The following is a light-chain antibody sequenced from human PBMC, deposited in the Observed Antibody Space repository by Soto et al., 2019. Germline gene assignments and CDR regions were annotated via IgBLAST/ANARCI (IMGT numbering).Light chain of an antibody. V-gene: IGKV3-20*01. CDR3: QQYGSSPVIT. CDR2: GAS. CDR1: QSVSSSY. Sequence: EIVLTQSPGTLSLSPGERATLSCRASQSVSSSYLAWYQQKPGQAPRLLIYGASSRATGIPDRFSGSGSGTDFTLTISRLEPEDCAVYYCQQYGSSPVITFGQGTRLEIK. J-gene: IGKJ5*01.